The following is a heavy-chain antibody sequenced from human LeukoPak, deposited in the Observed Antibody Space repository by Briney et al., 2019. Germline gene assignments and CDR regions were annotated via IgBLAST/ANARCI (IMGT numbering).Heavy chain of an antibody. V-gene: IGHV3-20*04. Sequence: PGGSLRLSCAASGFTFDDYGMSWVRQGPGKGLEWVSGINWNGGGTAYADSVKGPFTISRDNAKNSLHLHRNSLRAEDTALYYCARSLAAAGTAYWGQGTLVTVSS. J-gene: IGHJ4*02. CDR1: GFTFDDYG. CDR3: ARSLAAAGTAY. CDR2: INWNGGGT. D-gene: IGHD6-13*01.